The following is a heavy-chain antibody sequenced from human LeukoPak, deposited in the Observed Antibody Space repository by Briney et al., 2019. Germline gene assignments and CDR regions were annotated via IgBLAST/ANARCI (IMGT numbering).Heavy chain of an antibody. J-gene: IGHJ3*02. Sequence: SETLSLTCTVSGGSISSYYWSWIRQPAGKGLEWIGRIYTSGSTNYNPSLKSRVTMSVDTSKNQFSLKLSSVTAADTAVYYCARVRAYYYDSSGIGAFDIWGQGTMVTVSS. CDR2: IYTSGST. V-gene: IGHV4-4*07. CDR3: ARVRAYYYDSSGIGAFDI. CDR1: GGSISSYY. D-gene: IGHD3-22*01.